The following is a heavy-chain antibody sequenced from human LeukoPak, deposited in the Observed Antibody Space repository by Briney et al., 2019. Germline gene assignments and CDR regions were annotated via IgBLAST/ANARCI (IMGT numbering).Heavy chain of an antibody. CDR3: AKDTPTTGYHLDS. CDR1: GFTLRGYG. Sequence: GGSLRLSCAASGFTLRGYGMHWVRQAQGKGLEWVAFIRYDGSDKSYADSVKGRFTISRDNSENTLYLQINSLRVEDTAVYYCAKDTPTTGYHLDSWGQGTLVTVSS. CDR2: IRYDGSDK. J-gene: IGHJ4*02. V-gene: IGHV3-30*02. D-gene: IGHD1-1*01.